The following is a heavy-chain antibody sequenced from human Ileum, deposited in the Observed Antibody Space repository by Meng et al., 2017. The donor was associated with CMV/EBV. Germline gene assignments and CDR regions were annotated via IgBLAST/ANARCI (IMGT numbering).Heavy chain of an antibody. Sequence: ASVKVSCKASGGTFSSYTISWVRQAPGQGLEWMGWINPNSGGTNYAQKFQGRVTMTRDTSISTAYMELSRLRSDDTAVYYCAISPRGIAVAVRGFDPWGQGTLVTVSS. V-gene: IGHV1-2*02. CDR2: INPNSGGT. D-gene: IGHD6-19*01. CDR1: GGTFSSYT. J-gene: IGHJ5*02. CDR3: AISPRGIAVAVRGFDP.